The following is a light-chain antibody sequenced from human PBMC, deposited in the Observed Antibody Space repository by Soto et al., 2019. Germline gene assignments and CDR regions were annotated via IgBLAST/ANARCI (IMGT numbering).Light chain of an antibody. J-gene: IGKJ2*01. CDR1: QSVRSSS. CDR2: GAS. Sequence: EIVLTQSPVTLSLIPGEGATLSCRASQSVRSSSLAWYQQKPGQAPRLLIYGASSRATDIPHRFSGSGYGTDFILTISRLEPEDFAVYYCQHYADLPHTVGQGTKLEIK. CDR3: QHYADLPHT. V-gene: IGKV3-20*01.